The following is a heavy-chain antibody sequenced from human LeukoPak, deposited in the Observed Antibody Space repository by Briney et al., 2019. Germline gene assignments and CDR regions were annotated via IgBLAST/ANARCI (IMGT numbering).Heavy chain of an antibody. CDR2: INCKSGSI. CDR3: AKDKGSGWSGIDY. D-gene: IGHD6-19*01. CDR1: GFTFDDYA. J-gene: IGHJ4*02. V-gene: IGHV3-9*01. Sequence: GGSLRLSCAASGFTFDDYAMHWVRQTPGKGLEWVSGINCKSGSIGYADSVKGRFTISRDNAKNSLYLQMNSLRPEDTALYYCAKDKGSGWSGIDYWGQGTLVTVSS.